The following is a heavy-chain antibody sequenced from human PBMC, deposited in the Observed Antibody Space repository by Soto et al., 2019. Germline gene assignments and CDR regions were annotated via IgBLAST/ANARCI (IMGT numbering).Heavy chain of an antibody. CDR1: GFIFSTYA. Sequence: GGSLRLSCEASGFIFSTYAMSWVRQSPGKGLEWVSVIGGAAVSTDCADSLKGRCTVSRDDPKNTVYLQLDSLRDDDTAVYYCAKDSTSYNGVYDPFDIWGQGTMVTVSS. CDR2: IGGAAVST. V-gene: IGHV3-23*01. J-gene: IGHJ3*02. D-gene: IGHD1-1*01. CDR3: AKDSTSYNGVYDPFDI.